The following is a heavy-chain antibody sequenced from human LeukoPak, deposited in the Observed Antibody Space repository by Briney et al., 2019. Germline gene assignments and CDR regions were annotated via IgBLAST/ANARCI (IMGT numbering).Heavy chain of an antibody. CDR2: ISSSSSYI. D-gene: IGHD3-22*01. V-gene: IGHV3-21*01. CDR1: GFTFSSYS. J-gene: IGHJ4*02. Sequence: PGGSLRLFCAASGFTFSSYSMNWVRQAPGKGLEWVSSISSSSSYIYYADSVKGRFTISRDNAKNSLYLQMNSLRAEDTAVYYCARDLYYYDSSGPFDYWGQGTLVTVSS. CDR3: ARDLYYYDSSGPFDY.